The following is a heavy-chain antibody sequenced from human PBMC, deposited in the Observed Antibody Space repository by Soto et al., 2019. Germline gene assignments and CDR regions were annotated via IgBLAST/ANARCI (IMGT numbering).Heavy chain of an antibody. Sequence: ASVKVSCKASGGTFSSYAISWVRQAPGQGLEWMGGIIPIFGTANYAQKFQGRVTITADESTSTAYMELSSLRSEDTAVYYCARVTYYYDSSGYKSSYYYYGMDVWGQGTTVTVSS. D-gene: IGHD3-22*01. V-gene: IGHV1-69*13. CDR2: IIPIFGTA. CDR3: ARVTYYYDSSGYKSSYYYYGMDV. J-gene: IGHJ6*02. CDR1: GGTFSSYA.